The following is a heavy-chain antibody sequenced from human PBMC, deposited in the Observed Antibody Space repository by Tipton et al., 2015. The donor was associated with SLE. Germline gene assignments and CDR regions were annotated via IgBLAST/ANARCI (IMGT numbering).Heavy chain of an antibody. CDR2: INPSGGST. CDR1: GYSFTSYY. D-gene: IGHD3-16*01. CDR3: ARGGGDY. V-gene: IGHV1-46*01. Sequence: QSGAEVKKPGESLKISCKGSGYSFTSYYMHWVRQAPGQGLEWMGIINPSGGSTSYAQKFQGRVTMTRDTSTSTVYMELSSLRSEDSAVYYCARGGGDYWGQGTLVTVSS. J-gene: IGHJ4*02.